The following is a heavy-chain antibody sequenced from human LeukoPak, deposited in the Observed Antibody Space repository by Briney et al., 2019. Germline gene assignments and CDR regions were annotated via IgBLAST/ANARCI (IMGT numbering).Heavy chain of an antibody. CDR1: GYTFTSYY. D-gene: IGHD2-15*01. J-gene: IGHJ4*02. Sequence: GASVKVSCKASGYTFTSYYMHWVRQAPEQGLEWMGIINPSGGSTSYAQKFQGRVTMTRDTSTSTVYMELSSLRSEDTAVYYCARPGYCSGGSCCSDYWGQGTLVTVSS. CDR3: ARPGYCSGGSCCSDY. V-gene: IGHV1-46*03. CDR2: INPSGGST.